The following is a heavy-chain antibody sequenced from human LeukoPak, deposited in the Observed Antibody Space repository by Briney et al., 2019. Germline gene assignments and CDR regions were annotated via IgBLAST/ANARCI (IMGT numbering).Heavy chain of an antibody. Sequence: GGSLRLSCAASGFTFSTYGMNWVRQAPGKGLEWVAYISSSSGTIHYADTVKGRFTISRDKSKNTMYLQMNSLRAEDTAVYYCASPSSGQSFDIWGQGTMVTVSS. CDR2: ISSSSGTI. J-gene: IGHJ3*02. CDR1: GFTFSTYG. CDR3: ASPSSGQSFDI. V-gene: IGHV3-48*01. D-gene: IGHD3-22*01.